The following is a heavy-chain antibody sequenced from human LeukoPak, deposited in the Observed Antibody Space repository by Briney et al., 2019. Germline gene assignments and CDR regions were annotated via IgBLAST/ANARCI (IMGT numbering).Heavy chain of an antibody. CDR2: INPNSGGT. CDR1: GYTFTGYY. D-gene: IGHD6-19*01. CDR3: ARSDSSGTNRVDY. J-gene: IGHJ4*02. V-gene: IGHV1-2*02. Sequence: ASVKVSCKASGYTFTGYYMHWVRQAPGQGLEWMGWINPNSGGTNYAQKFQGRVTMTRDTSISTAYMELSRLRSDDTAVYYCARSDSSGTNRVDYWGQGTLVTVSS.